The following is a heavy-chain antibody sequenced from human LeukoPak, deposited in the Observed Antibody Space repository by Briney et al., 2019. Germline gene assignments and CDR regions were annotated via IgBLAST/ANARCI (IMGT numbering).Heavy chain of an antibody. D-gene: IGHD3-22*01. V-gene: IGHV1-2*02. Sequence: ASVKVSCKASGYTFTGYYMHWVRQAPGQGLEWMGWINPNSGGTNYAQKFQGRVTMTRDTSISTAYMELSRLRSDDTAVYYCARGGSYYDSSGYYDAFDIWGQGTMVTVSS. CDR1: GYTFTGYY. J-gene: IGHJ3*02. CDR3: ARGGSYYDSSGYYDAFDI. CDR2: INPNSGGT.